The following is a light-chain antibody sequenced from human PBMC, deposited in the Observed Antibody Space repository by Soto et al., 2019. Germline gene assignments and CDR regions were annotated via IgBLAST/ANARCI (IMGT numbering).Light chain of an antibody. Sequence: ELVLTQSPGTLSLSPGEKATLSCRASQSVISNYLAWYQQKPGQAPRLLIYGASSRATGIPDRFSGSGSETDFTLTIIRLEPEDFAVYYCQQYGKTTWTFGQGTKV. CDR1: QSVISNY. CDR2: GAS. V-gene: IGKV3-20*01. J-gene: IGKJ1*01. CDR3: QQYGKTTWT.